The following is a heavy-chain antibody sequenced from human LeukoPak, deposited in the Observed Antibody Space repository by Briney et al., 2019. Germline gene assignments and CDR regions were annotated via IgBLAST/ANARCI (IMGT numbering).Heavy chain of an antibody. CDR2: IRSKANSYAT. V-gene: IGHV3-73*01. Sequence: GGSLKLSCAASGFTFSGSAMHWVRQASGKGLEWVGRIRSKANSYATAYAASVKGRFTISRDDSKNTAYLQMNSLKTEDTAVYYCTSISGKYSSSSCDYWGQGTLVTVSS. J-gene: IGHJ4*02. D-gene: IGHD6-6*01. CDR1: GFTFSGSA. CDR3: TSISGKYSSSSCDY.